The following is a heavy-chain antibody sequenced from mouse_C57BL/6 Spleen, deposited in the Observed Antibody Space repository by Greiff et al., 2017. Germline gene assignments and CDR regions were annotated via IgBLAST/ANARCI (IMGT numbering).Heavy chain of an antibody. D-gene: IGHD1-1*01. J-gene: IGHJ4*01. CDR2: IWTGGGT. CDR1: GFSLTSYA. Sequence: VKVEESGPGLVAPSQSLSITCTVSGFSLTSYAISWVRQPPGKGLEWLGVIWTGGGTNYNSALKSRLSISKDNSKSQVFLKMNSLQTDDTARYYCARPLHYYGSSYDAMDYWGQGTSVTVSS. CDR3: ARPLHYYGSSYDAMDY. V-gene: IGHV2-9-1*01.